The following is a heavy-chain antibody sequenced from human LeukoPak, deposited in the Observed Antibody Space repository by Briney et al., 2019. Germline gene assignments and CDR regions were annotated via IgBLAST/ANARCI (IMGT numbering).Heavy chain of an antibody. V-gene: IGHV5-10-1*01. J-gene: IGHJ1*01. Sequence: GESLKISCKGSGYRFTSYWISWVRQMPGKGLEWMGRIDPSDSFTNYSPSFQGHVTISVDKSTSIAYLQWSSLKASDTAMYYCARRYSSGWYTNAEYFQHWGQGTLVTVSS. CDR2: IDPSDSFT. CDR3: ARRYSSGWYTNAEYFQH. CDR1: GYRFTSYW. D-gene: IGHD6-19*01.